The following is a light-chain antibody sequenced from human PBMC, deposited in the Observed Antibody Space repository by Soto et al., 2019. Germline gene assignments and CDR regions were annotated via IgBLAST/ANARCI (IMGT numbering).Light chain of an antibody. Sequence: IVLTQSPGTLSLSPGERTTLSCRASQSISRYLAWYQQKPGQAPRLLIYDASNRATGIPARFSGSGSGTDFTLTISSLEPEDFAVYYCQQRSNWPRTFGQGTKV. CDR3: QQRSNWPRT. J-gene: IGKJ1*01. V-gene: IGKV3-11*01. CDR2: DAS. CDR1: QSISRY.